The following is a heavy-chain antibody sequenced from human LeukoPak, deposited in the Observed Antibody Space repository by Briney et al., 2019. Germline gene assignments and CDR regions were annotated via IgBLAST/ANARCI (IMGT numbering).Heavy chain of an antibody. CDR2: IYSGGST. CDR1: GFTVSSNY. V-gene: IGHV3-53*01. J-gene: IGHJ4*02. CDR3: ARENLAAASFDY. D-gene: IGHD6-13*01. Sequence: TGGSLRLSCAASGFTVSSNYMSWVRQAPGKGLEWVSVIYSGGSTYYADSVKGRFTISRDNSKNTLYLQMNSLRAEDTAVYYCARENLAAASFDYWGQGTLVTASS.